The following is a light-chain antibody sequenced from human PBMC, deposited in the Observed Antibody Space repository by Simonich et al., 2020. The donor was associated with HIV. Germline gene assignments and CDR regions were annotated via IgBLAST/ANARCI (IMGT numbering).Light chain of an antibody. CDR1: QSVLYNSNNKNY. CDR3: QQYYTTPLT. V-gene: IGKV4-1*01. CDR2: WAS. Sequence: DIVMTQSPDSLAVSLGERATINCKSSQSVLYNSNNKNYLAWYQQKSGQPPKLLIYWASTQESGVPDRFSGSGSETDFTLTISSLQAEDVAVYYCQQYYTTPLTFGGGTKVEIK. J-gene: IGKJ4*01.